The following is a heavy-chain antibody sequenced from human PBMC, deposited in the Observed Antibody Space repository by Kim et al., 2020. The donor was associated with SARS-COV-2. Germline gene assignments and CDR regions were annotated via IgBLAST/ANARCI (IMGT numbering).Heavy chain of an antibody. CDR3: ARDRLYSVDSQGEFDY. D-gene: IGHD6-13*01. Sequence: SETLSLTCAVSGGSISAGGYFWAWIRQSPGKGLEWMGSISYSGSTYYNPSLKSRVIISVDTSKSQFSLRLSSVTAADTAVYYCARDRLYSVDSQGEFDYWGQGTLVTVSS. CDR1: GGSISAGGYF. V-gene: IGHV4-39*07. J-gene: IGHJ4*02. CDR2: ISYSGST.